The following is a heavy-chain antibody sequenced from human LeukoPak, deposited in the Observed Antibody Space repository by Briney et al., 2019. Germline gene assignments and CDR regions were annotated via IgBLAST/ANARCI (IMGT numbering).Heavy chain of an antibody. V-gene: IGHV3-21*01. CDR1: GFTFSSYS. CDR3: ARGVPYYYDSSGYSRFDY. Sequence: GGSLRLSCAASGFTFSSYSMNWVRQAPGKGLEWVSSISSSSSYIYYADSVKGRFTIPRDNAKNSLYLQMNSLRAEDTAVYYCARGVPYYYDSSGYSRFDYWGQGTLVTVSS. CDR2: ISSSSSYI. J-gene: IGHJ4*02. D-gene: IGHD3-22*01.